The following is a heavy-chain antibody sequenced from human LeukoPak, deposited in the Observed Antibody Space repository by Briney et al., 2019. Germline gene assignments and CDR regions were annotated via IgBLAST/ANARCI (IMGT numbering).Heavy chain of an antibody. D-gene: IGHD3-10*01. CDR1: GGSISSGGYY. Sequence: SETLSLTCTVSGGSISSGGYYWSWIRQPPGKGLEWIGYIYHSGSTYYNPSLKSRVTISVDTSKNQFSLKLSSVTAADTAVYYCASDSLYYYGSGSPENWGQGTLVTVSS. V-gene: IGHV4-30-2*05. J-gene: IGHJ4*02. CDR2: IYHSGST. CDR3: ASDSLYYYGSGSPEN.